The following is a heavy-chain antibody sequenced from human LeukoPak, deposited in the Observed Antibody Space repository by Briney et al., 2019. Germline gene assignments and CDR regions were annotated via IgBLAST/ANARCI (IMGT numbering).Heavy chain of an antibody. V-gene: IGHV4-34*01. CDR3: AREDYGSGSSPPYFDY. CDR1: GGSFSGYY. D-gene: IGHD3-10*01. Sequence: SETLSLTCAVYGGSFSGYYWSWIRQPPGKGLEWIGEINHSGSTNYNPSLKSRVTISVDTSKNQFSLKLSSVTAADTAVYYCAREDYGSGSSPPYFDYWGRGTLVTVSS. J-gene: IGHJ4*02. CDR2: INHSGST.